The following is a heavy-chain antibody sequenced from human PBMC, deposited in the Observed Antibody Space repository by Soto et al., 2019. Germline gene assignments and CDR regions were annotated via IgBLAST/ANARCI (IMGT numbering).Heavy chain of an antibody. V-gene: IGHV1-24*01. CDR3: ATAPPSVTTDYYYYYMDV. D-gene: IGHD4-17*01. Sequence: ASVKVSCKVSGYTLTELSMHWVRQAPGKGLEWMGGFDPEDGETIYAQKFQGRVTMTEDTSTDTAYMELSSLRSEDTAVYYCATAPPSVTTDYYYYYMDVWGKGTTVTVSS. CDR2: FDPEDGET. CDR1: GYTLTELS. J-gene: IGHJ6*03.